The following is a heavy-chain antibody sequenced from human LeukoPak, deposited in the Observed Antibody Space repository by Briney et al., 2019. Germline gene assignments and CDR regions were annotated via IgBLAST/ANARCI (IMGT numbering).Heavy chain of an antibody. Sequence: ASVNVSCKASGYIFTGYYIHWVRHAPGQGLEWMGGINPNSGGANYAQNFQARVTMTRDTSISTAYMEVSGLRSDDTAIYYCARDYGDFKESWFDPWGQGTLVIVSS. V-gene: IGHV1-2*02. J-gene: IGHJ5*02. D-gene: IGHD4-17*01. CDR1: GYIFTGYY. CDR3: ARDYGDFKESWFDP. CDR2: INPNSGGA.